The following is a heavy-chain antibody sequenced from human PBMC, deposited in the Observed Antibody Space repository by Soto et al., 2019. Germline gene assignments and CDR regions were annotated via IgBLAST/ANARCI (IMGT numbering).Heavy chain of an antibody. D-gene: IGHD3-22*01. J-gene: IGHJ4*01. CDR1: GFTFSNAW. CDR3: TTDSYSSIIVVRFDY. V-gene: IGHV3-15*07. CDR2: IKSKTDGGTP. Sequence: PGGSLRLSCAASGFTFSNAWINWVRQAPGKGLEWVGRIKSKTDGGTPDYDAPVKGRFAISRDDSKNIVYLQIKSLKTEDTGIFYCTTDSYSSIIVVRFDYWGHGTLVTVSS.